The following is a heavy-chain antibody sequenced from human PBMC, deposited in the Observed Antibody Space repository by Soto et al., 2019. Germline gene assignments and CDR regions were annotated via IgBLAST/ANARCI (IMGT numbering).Heavy chain of an antibody. Sequence: SGPTLVKPTQTLTLTCTFSGFSLSTSGVGVGWIRQPPGKALEWLALIYWNDDKRYSPSLKSRLTITKDTSKNQVVLTMTNMDPVDTATYYCAHARILLLWFGEFDYWGQGTLVTVSS. D-gene: IGHD3-10*01. V-gene: IGHV2-5*01. CDR2: IYWNDDK. J-gene: IGHJ4*02. CDR3: AHARILLLWFGEFDY. CDR1: GFSLSTSGVG.